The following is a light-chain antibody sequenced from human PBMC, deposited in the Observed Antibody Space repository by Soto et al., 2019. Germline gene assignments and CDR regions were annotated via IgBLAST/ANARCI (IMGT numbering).Light chain of an antibody. CDR2: DVS. CDR1: SSDVGGYNY. Sequence: HSVLTQPASVSGSPGQSSTISCTGTSSDVGGYNYVSWYQQHPGKAPKFMIYDVSNRPSGVSNRFSGSKSGNTASLTISGLQAEDEADYYCSSYTTSNTRQIVFGTGTKVTVL. CDR3: SSYTTSNTRQIV. J-gene: IGLJ1*01. V-gene: IGLV2-14*01.